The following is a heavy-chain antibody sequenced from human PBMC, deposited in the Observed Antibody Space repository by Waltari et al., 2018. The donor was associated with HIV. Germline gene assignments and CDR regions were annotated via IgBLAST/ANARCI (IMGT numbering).Heavy chain of an antibody. D-gene: IGHD1-26*01. CDR2: IYYSGST. J-gene: IGHJ4*02. CDR3: ARSGSYRGYFDY. Sequence: QVQLPESGPGLVKPSETLSLTCPVSGGSFSSYYWSWVRQPTGTGLDWIGYIYYSGSTNYNPSLKSRVTISVDTSKNQFSLKLSSVTAADTAVYYCARSGSYRGYFDYWGQGTLVTVSS. CDR1: GGSFSSYY. V-gene: IGHV4-59*01.